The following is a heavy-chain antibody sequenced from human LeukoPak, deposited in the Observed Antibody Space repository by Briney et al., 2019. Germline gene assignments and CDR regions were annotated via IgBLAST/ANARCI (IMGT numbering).Heavy chain of an antibody. J-gene: IGHJ5*02. CDR2: IYYSGST. Sequence: SQTLSLTCTASGGSISSGGYYWSWIRQHPGKGLEWIGYIYYSGSTYYNPSLKSRVTISVDTSKNQFSLKLSSVTAADTAVYYCARGLTIFGVPSNWFDPWGQETLVTVSS. CDR3: ARGLTIFGVPSNWFDP. CDR1: GGSISSGGYY. V-gene: IGHV4-31*03. D-gene: IGHD3-3*01.